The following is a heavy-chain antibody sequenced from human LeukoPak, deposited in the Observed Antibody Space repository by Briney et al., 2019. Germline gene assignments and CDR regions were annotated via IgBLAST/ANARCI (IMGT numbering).Heavy chain of an antibody. CDR2: ITGSGTTI. V-gene: IGHV3-48*03. D-gene: IGHD2/OR15-2a*01. CDR3: ARDASLSLFDF. J-gene: IGHJ4*02. CDR1: KFTFTSYA. Sequence: GGSLRLSCAASKFTFTSYAMNWVRQAPGKGLEWVSHITGSGTTIYSAASVRGRFTTSRDNAKKSLYLQMNSLRAEDMAVYYCARDASLSLFDFWGQGTLVTVSS.